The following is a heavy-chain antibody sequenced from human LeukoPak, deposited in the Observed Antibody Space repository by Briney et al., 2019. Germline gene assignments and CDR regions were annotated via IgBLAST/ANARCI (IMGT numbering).Heavy chain of an antibody. CDR2: IWYDGSNK. Sequence: GGSLRLSCAASGLTFSSYGMHWVRQAPGKGLEWVAVIWYDGSNKYYADSVKGRFTISRDNSKNTLYLQMNSLRAEDTAVYYCARKSGRDQPFDYWGQGTLVTVSS. CDR3: ARKSGRDQPFDY. D-gene: IGHD2-21*02. J-gene: IGHJ4*02. V-gene: IGHV3-33*01. CDR1: GLTFSSYG.